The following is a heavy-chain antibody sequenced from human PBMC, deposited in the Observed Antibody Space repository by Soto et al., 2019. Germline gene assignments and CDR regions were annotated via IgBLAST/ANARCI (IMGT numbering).Heavy chain of an antibody. CDR1: GGPISSSRYF. J-gene: IGHJ4*01. V-gene: IGHV4-39*01. CDR2: ISSSGST. Sequence: QLQLQESGPGLVKPSETLSLTCTVSGGPISSSRYFWVWIRHPPGKGLEWIASISSSGSTYYNPSLKSRVTISVDTSKNQFSLKLTSVTAADTALYHCVRLQCNYGVFDYWGQGTMVTVSS. D-gene: IGHD4-17*01. CDR3: VRLQCNYGVFDY.